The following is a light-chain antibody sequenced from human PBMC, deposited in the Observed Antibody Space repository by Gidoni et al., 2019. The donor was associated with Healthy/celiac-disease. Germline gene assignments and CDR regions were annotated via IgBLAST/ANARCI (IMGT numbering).Light chain of an antibody. CDR3: QQRSNWQLT. J-gene: IGKJ4*01. Sequence: IVLPQSPATLSLSPRERATLSCRASQSHSNYLDWYQQKTGQAPRLLIYDASNRATGIPARFSGSGSGTDFTLTISSLEPEDFAVYYCQQRSNWQLTFGGGTKVEIK. CDR2: DAS. CDR1: QSHSNY. V-gene: IGKV3-11*01.